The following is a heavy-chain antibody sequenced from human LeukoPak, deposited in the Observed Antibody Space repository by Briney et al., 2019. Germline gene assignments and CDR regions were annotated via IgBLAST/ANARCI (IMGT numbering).Heavy chain of an antibody. D-gene: IGHD2-2*02. CDR3: ARALTEDCSSTSCYRSDAFDI. V-gene: IGHV3-53*05. J-gene: IGHJ3*02. CDR1: GFTVSSNY. CDR2: IYSGGST. Sequence: GGSLRLSCAASGFTVSSNYMSWVRQAPGKGLEWVSVIYSGGSTYYADSVKGRFTISRDNSKNTLYLQMNSLRAEDTAVYYCARALTEDCSSTSCYRSDAFDIWGQGTMVTVSS.